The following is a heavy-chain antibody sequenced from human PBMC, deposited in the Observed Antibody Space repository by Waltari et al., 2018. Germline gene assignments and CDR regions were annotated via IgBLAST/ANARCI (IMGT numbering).Heavy chain of an antibody. CDR2: FDPEDGET. CDR1: GYTLNELS. Sequence: QVQLVQSGAEVKKPGASVKVSCQVSGYTLNELSMPWVRQAPGKGLEWMGGFDPEDGETIYAQKFQGRVTMTEDTSTDTAYMELSSLRSEDTAVYYCATGPYSSGYYYRNWFDPWGQGTLVTVSS. CDR3: ATGPYSSGYYYRNWFDP. D-gene: IGHD3-22*01. V-gene: IGHV1-24*01. J-gene: IGHJ5*02.